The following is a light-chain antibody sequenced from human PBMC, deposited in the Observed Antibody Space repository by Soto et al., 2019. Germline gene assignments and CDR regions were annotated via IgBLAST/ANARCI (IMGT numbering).Light chain of an antibody. V-gene: IGLV8-61*01. J-gene: IGLJ3*02. CDR3: VLYMGSGIWV. CDR2: STN. CDR1: SGSVSTSYY. Sequence: QTVVTQEPSFSVSPGRTVTLTCGLSSGSVSTSYYPSWYQQTPGQAPRTLIYSTNTRSSGVPERFSGSILGNKAALTITGAQSDDEYDYYCVLYMGSGIWVFGGGTKLTVL.